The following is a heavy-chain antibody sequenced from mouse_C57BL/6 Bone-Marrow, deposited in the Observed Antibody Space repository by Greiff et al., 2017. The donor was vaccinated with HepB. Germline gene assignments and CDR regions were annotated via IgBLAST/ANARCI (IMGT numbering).Heavy chain of an antibody. V-gene: IGHV1-62-2*01. J-gene: IGHJ3*01. CDR3: ARHEDYSELFAY. CDR2: FYPGSGSI. D-gene: IGHD1-1*01. CDR1: GYTFTEYT. Sequence: QVHVKQSGAELVKPGASVKLSCKASGYTFTEYTIHWVKQRSGQGLEWIGWFYPGSGSIKYNEKFKDKATLTADKSSSTVYMELSRLTSEDSVVYFCARHEDYSELFAYWGQGTLVTVSA.